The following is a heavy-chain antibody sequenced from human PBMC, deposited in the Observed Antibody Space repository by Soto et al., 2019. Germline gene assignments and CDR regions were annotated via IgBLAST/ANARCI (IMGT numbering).Heavy chain of an antibody. D-gene: IGHD5-18*01. CDR3: ARGQGFSYGSSALDI. Sequence: EVQLVESGGGLVKPGGSLRLSCVGSGFTFSSYNINWVRQAPGKGLEWVSSISTSSTYIFYTDSVKARFTISRDNAKNSLYLQMNSLRREDTAVYFCARGQGFSYGSSALDIWGLGTMVTVSS. J-gene: IGHJ3*02. CDR1: GFTFSSYN. V-gene: IGHV3-21*01. CDR2: ISTSSTYI.